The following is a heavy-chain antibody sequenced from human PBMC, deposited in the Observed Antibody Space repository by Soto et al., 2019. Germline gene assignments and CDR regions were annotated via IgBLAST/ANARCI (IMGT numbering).Heavy chain of an antibody. Sequence: SETLSLTCTVSGGSISSYYWSWIRQPPGKGLEWIGYIYYSGSTNYNPSLKSRVTISVDTSKSQFSLKLSSVTAADTAVYYCARLSSYDFWSGYYDAFDIWGQGTMVTVSS. V-gene: IGHV4-59*08. J-gene: IGHJ3*02. CDR1: GGSISSYY. D-gene: IGHD3-3*01. CDR2: IYYSGST. CDR3: ARLSSYDFWSGYYDAFDI.